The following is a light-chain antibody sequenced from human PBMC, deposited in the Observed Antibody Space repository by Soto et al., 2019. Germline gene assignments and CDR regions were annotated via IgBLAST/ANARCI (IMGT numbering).Light chain of an antibody. CDR2: DVN. CDR3: TSWTTSTTII. V-gene: IGLV2-14*03. Sequence: QSALTQPTSVSGSPGQSITISCTGTSSDIGAYNFVSWYQQHPGKAPKLMLYDVNIRPSGVSNRFSCSKSGNTASLTISGLQAEDEADYYCTSWTTSTTIIFGGGTKLTVL. J-gene: IGLJ2*01. CDR1: SSDIGAYNF.